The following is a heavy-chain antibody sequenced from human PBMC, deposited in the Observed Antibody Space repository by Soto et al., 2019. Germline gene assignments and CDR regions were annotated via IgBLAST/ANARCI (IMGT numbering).Heavy chain of an antibody. V-gene: IGHV4-30-4*01. CDR3: ARGNDYVYFYEC. J-gene: IGHJ4*02. D-gene: IGHD4-17*01. Sequence: QVQLQESGPGLAKPSQTLSLICTVSGGSLTTGDYYWSWIRQSPGEGLEWIGYISRSGNIFYNPSLKSRITISLDTSKNQFSLKLNSVTAADTAVYYCARGNDYVYFYECWGQGTLVTVSS. CDR1: GGSLTTGDYY. CDR2: ISRSGNI.